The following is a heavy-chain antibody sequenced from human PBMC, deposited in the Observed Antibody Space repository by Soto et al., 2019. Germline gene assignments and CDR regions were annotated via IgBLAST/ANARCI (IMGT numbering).Heavy chain of an antibody. Sequence: SETLSLTCTVSGGSISSYYWSWIRQPPGKGLEWIGYIYYSGSTNYNPSLKSRVTISVDTSKNQFSLKLSSVTAADTAVYYCARPKQPYFGRDSYYVLGYWYFDLWGRGTPVT. CDR3: ARPKQPYFGRDSYYVLGYWYFDL. CDR2: IYYSGST. J-gene: IGHJ2*01. CDR1: GGSISSYY. V-gene: IGHV4-59*01. D-gene: IGHD2-21*02.